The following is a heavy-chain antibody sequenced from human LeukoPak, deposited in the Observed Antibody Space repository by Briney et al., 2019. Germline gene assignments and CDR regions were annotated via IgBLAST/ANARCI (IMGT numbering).Heavy chain of an antibody. CDR3: ARTLDYDFWSGYVPMDV. CDR1: GYTFTGYY. V-gene: IGHV1-2*02. J-gene: IGHJ6*03. D-gene: IGHD3-3*01. Sequence: ASVKVSCKASGYTFTGYYMHWVRQALGQGLEWMGWINPNSGGTNYAQKFQGRVTMTRDTFISTAYMELSRLRSDDTAVYYCARTLDYDFWSGYVPMDVWGKGTTVTVSS. CDR2: INPNSGGT.